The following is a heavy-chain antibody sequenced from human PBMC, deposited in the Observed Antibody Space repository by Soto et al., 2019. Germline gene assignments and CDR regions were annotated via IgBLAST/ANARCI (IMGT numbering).Heavy chain of an antibody. D-gene: IGHD2-2*01. J-gene: IGHJ4*02. CDR2: ISNSGGGT. V-gene: IGHV3-23*01. CDR3: ANRVYHGDFDY. Sequence: EVQLLESGGGLVPPGGSLRLSCAASGFTFSSYAMSWVRQAPGKGLEWVSGISNSGGGTYYADSVKGRFTLSRDNSKNTLYLQMNSLRADDTAVYYCANRVYHGDFDYWGQGTLVTVSS. CDR1: GFTFSSYA.